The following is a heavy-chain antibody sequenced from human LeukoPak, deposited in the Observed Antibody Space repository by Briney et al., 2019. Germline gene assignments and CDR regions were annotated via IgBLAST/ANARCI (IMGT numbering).Heavy chain of an antibody. CDR1: GGTFSSYA. D-gene: IGHD6-6*01. CDR3: ARGRDFIAARPFN. J-gene: IGHJ4*02. V-gene: IGHV1-69*01. CDR2: IIPIFGTA. Sequence: SVKVSCKASGGTFSSYAISWVRQAPGQGLEWMGGIIPIFGTANYAQKFQGRVTITADESTSTAYMELSSLRSEDTAVYYCARGRDFIAARPFNWGQGTLVTVSS.